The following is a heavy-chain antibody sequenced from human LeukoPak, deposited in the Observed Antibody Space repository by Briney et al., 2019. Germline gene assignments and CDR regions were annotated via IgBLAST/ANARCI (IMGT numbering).Heavy chain of an antibody. CDR3: ARGSPRTHCSSTSCYTGYYYYGMDV. CDR2: IYYSGST. CDR1: GGSISSGGYY. V-gene: IGHV4-31*03. J-gene: IGHJ6*02. D-gene: IGHD2-2*02. Sequence: PSQTLSLTCTVSGGSISSGGYYWSWIRQHPGKGLEWIGYIYYSGSTYYNPSLKSRVTISVDTSKNQFSLKLSSVTAADTAVYYCARGSPRTHCSSTSCYTGYYYYGMDVWGQGTTVTVSS.